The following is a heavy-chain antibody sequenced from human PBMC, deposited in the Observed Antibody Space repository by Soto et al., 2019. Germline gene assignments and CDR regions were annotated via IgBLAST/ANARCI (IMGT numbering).Heavy chain of an antibody. CDR3: VRDDEYEANGSDY. D-gene: IGHD2-2*01. CDR1: GFTFSSYA. CDR2: ISGSGGST. Sequence: GGSLRLSCAASGFTFSSYAMSWVRQAPGKGLEWVSAISGSGGSTYYADSVKGRFTISRDNSKNTLYLQMNSLRAEDTAVYYCVRDDEYEANGSDYRGPGPLVTVSS. J-gene: IGHJ4*02. V-gene: IGHV3-23*01.